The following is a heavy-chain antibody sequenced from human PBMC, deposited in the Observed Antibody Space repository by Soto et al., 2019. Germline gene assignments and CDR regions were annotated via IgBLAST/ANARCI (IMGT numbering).Heavy chain of an antibody. Sequence: EMQLVGSGGGLVQSGGSLRLSCAASGFTFSNYWMTWVRQAPGKGLEWVANIKQDGSEKYYVDSVKGRFTVSRDNAKRSPSLYLQMTSLRAEDTAVYYCASLFQTGSYPYYYYGVDVWGQGTTVTVSS. D-gene: IGHD3-9*01. V-gene: IGHV3-7*03. CDR2: IKQDGSEK. J-gene: IGHJ6*02. CDR1: GFTFSNYW. CDR3: ASLFQTGSYPYYYYGVDV.